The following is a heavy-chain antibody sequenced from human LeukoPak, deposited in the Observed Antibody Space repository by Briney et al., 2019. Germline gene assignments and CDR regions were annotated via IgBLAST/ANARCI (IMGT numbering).Heavy chain of an antibody. Sequence: GESLKISCKGSGYTFTSYWIAWVCQMPGKGLEWMGIIYPGDSDNRNSPSFQGQVTISVDRSISTAYLQWSSLKASDTAMYYCARHGLTGSFDIWGQGTMVTVSS. J-gene: IGHJ3*02. CDR2: IYPGDSDN. CDR3: ARHGLTGSFDI. CDR1: GYTFTSYW. V-gene: IGHV5-51*01. D-gene: IGHD7-27*01.